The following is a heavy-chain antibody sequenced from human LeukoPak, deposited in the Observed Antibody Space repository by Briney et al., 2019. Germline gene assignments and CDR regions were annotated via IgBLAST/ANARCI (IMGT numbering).Heavy chain of an antibody. V-gene: IGHV5-51*01. D-gene: IGHD1-20*01. CDR1: GYSFTSYW. CDR2: IYPGDSDT. CDR3: ASTGNWNYNYYYYMDV. Sequence: GESLKISCKGSGYSFTSYWIGWVRQMPGKGLEWMGIIYPGDSDTRYSPSFQGQVTTSADKSISTAYLQWSSLKASDTAMYYCASTGNWNYNYYYYMDVWGKGTTVTVSS. J-gene: IGHJ6*03.